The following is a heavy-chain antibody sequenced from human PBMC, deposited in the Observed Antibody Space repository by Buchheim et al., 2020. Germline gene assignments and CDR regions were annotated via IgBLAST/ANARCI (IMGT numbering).Heavy chain of an antibody. V-gene: IGHV1-69*12. D-gene: IGHD2/OR15-2a*01. Sequence: QVQLVQSGPEVKKPGSSVKVSCRASGNSFSTDSINWVRQAPGQGLEWMGGIIPMFGSTKYAQKFQGRVTITADGSASTAYMDLNSLTSDDTAVYYCARVRWRGGRDQKYFYGMDVWGQGTT. CDR3: ARVRWRGGRDQKYFYGMDV. CDR1: GNSFSTDS. CDR2: IIPMFGST. J-gene: IGHJ6*02.